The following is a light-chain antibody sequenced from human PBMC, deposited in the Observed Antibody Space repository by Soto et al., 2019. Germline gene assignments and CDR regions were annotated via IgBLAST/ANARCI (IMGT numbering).Light chain of an antibody. J-gene: IGLJ2*01. CDR1: SSNIGNNY. Sequence: QSVLTQPPSVSAAPGQKVTISCSGGSSNIGNNYVSWYQQLPGTAPKLLIFENNKRPSGIPDRFSGSKSGTSATLGVTGLQTGDEADYYCGTWDSSLSDVLFGGGT. CDR3: GTWDSSLSDVL. CDR2: ENN. V-gene: IGLV1-51*02.